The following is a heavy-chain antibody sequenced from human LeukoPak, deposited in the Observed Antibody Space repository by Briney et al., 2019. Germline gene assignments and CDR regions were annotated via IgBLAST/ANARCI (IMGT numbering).Heavy chain of an antibody. CDR1: GYSISSGYY. J-gene: IGHJ6*03. CDR2: IYHSGSN. D-gene: IGHD1-26*01. Sequence: PSETLSLTCAVSGYSISSGYYWGWIRQPPGKGLEWIGSIYHSGSNYYNPSLKSRVTISVDTSKNQLSLKLSSVTAADTAVYYCATQGRVVGATGYYYYYYMDVWGKGTTVTVSS. CDR3: ATQGRVVGATGYYYYYYMDV. V-gene: IGHV4-38-2*01.